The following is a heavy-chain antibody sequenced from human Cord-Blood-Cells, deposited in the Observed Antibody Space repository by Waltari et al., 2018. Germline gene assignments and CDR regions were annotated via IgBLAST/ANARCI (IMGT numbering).Heavy chain of an antibody. V-gene: IGHV3-33*01. CDR2: IWYDGSNK. CDR1: GFTFISYG. D-gene: IGHD1-26*01. Sequence: QVQLVESGGGVVQPGRSLRLSCAASGFTFISYGMHWVRQAPGKGLEWVAVIWYDGSNKYYADSVKGRFTISRDNSKNTLYLQMNSLRAEDTAVYYCARAPGMGAKEGFDHWGQGTLVTVSP. CDR3: ARAPGMGAKEGFDH. J-gene: IGHJ4*02.